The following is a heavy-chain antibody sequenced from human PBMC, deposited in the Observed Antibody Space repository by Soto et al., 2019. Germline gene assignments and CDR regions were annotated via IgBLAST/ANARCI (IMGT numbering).Heavy chain of an antibody. Sequence: PSETLSLTCAVYGGSFSGYYWSWIRQPPGKGLEWIGETNHSGSTNYNPSLKSRVTISVDTSKNQFSLKLSSVTAADTAVYYCARGLGYCSGGSCPLYYYYYGMDVWGQGTTVTVSS. CDR3: ARGLGYCSGGSCPLYYYYYGMDV. CDR1: GGSFSGYY. CDR2: TNHSGST. J-gene: IGHJ6*02. V-gene: IGHV4-34*01. D-gene: IGHD2-15*01.